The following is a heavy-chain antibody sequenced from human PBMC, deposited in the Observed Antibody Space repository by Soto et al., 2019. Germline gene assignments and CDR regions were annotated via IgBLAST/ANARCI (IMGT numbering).Heavy chain of an antibody. CDR2: IWYDGSNK. CDR1: GFTFSSYG. D-gene: IGHD3-10*01. J-gene: IGHJ5*02. Sequence: GGSLRLSCAASGFTFSSYGMHWVRQAPGKGLEWVAVIWYDGSNKYYADSVKGRFTISRDNSKNTLYLQMNSLRAEDTAVYYCARDLYYGSGSSNWFDPWGQGTLVTAPQ. CDR3: ARDLYYGSGSSNWFDP. V-gene: IGHV3-33*01.